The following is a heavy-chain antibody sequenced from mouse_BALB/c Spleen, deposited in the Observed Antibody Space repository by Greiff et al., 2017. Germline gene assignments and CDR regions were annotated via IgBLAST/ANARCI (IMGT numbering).Heavy chain of an antibody. CDR3: APTTMIMIVFYAMDY. CDR2: IDPANGNT. J-gene: IGHJ4*01. Sequence: VQLQQSGAELVKPGASVKLSCTASGFNIKDTYMHWVKQRPEQGLEWIGRIDPANGNTKYDPKFQGKATITADTSSNTAYLQLSSLTSEDTAVYYGAPTTMIMIVFYAMDYWGEGTSVTASS. CDR1: GFNIKDTY. D-gene: IGHD2-4*01. V-gene: IGHV14-3*02.